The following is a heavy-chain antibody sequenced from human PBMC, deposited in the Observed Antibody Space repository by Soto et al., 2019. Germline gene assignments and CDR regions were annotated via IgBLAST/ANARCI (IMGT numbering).Heavy chain of an antibody. CDR1: GFIFSNYW. Sequence: GGSLRLSCEASGFIFSNYWMHWVRQTPGTGLVWVSRISNDGSITNYADSVKGRFTISRDNSKNTLYLQMNSLRAEDTAVYYCARTLYSYGTDYWGQGTLVTVSS. D-gene: IGHD5-18*01. J-gene: IGHJ4*02. CDR2: ISNDGSIT. V-gene: IGHV3-74*01. CDR3: ARTLYSYGTDY.